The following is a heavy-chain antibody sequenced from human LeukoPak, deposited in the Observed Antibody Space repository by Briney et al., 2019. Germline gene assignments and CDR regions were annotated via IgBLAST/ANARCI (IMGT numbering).Heavy chain of an antibody. V-gene: IGHV4-61*02. CDR3: ARVCRDIVGFKSGGGKGEIYYYYYMDV. J-gene: IGHJ6*03. CDR2: IYTSGST. Sequence: PSETLSLTCTVSGNSISSGDNYWSWIRQPAGKGLEWIGRIYTSGSTNYNPSLKSRVTISVDTSKNQFSLKLSSVTAADTAVYYCARVCRDIVGFKSGGGKGEIYYYYYMDVWGKGTTVTISS. D-gene: IGHD2-15*01. CDR1: GNSISSGDNY.